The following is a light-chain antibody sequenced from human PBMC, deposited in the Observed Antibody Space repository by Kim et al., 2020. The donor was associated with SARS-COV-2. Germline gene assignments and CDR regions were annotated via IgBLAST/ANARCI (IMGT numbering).Light chain of an antibody. Sequence: AAQGQRVTIPCPNVKFSSVSWYQQLPGRAPRLIIYDTYERHSGIPDRFSGSKSGTSATLDITGLQTGDEAEYYCGTWDNSLGVVTFGGGTQLTVL. V-gene: IGLV1-51*01. CDR3: GTWDNSLGVVT. CDR1: NVKFSS. CDR2: DTY. J-gene: IGLJ2*01.